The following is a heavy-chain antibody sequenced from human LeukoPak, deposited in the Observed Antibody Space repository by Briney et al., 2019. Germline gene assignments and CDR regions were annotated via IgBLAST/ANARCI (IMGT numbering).Heavy chain of an antibody. CDR2: INHSGST. J-gene: IGHJ4*02. Sequence: PSETLSLTCAVCGGSFSGYYWSWIRQPPGKGLEWIGEINHSGSTNYNPSLKSRVTISVDTSKNQFSLKLSSVTAADTAVYYCARCYWGKTARPTRCYFDYWGQGTLVTVSS. CDR1: GGSFSGYY. D-gene: IGHD6-6*01. V-gene: IGHV4-34*01. CDR3: ARCYWGKTARPTRCYFDY.